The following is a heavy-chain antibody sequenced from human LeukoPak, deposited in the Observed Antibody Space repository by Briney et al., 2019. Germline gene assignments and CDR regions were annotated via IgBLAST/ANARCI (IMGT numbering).Heavy chain of an antibody. CDR3: ARDEDGAVADSSFDY. Sequence: GGSLRLSCAASGFPVSSFSMNWVRQAPGKGLEWVSSIRSDSRYIEYADSVKGRFTISRDNAKNSLYLQMNSLRAEDTAVYYCARDEDGAVADSSFDYWGQGTLVTVSS. CDR2: IRSDSRYI. CDR1: GFPVSSFS. J-gene: IGHJ4*02. V-gene: IGHV3-21*01. D-gene: IGHD6-19*01.